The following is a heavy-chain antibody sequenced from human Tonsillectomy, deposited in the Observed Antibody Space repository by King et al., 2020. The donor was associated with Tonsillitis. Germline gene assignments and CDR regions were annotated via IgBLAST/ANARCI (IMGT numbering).Heavy chain of an antibody. CDR2: INSDGSTT. Sequence: VQLVESGGGLVQPGGSLRLSCAASGFTFSSYWMHWVRQAPGKGLVWVSRINSDGSTTSYADSVKGRFTISRDNAKNTLYLQMNSLRSEDTAVYYCARETGMAGYYFDYWGQGTLVTVSS. D-gene: IGHD5-24*01. V-gene: IGHV3-74*01. J-gene: IGHJ4*02. CDR1: GFTFSSYW. CDR3: ARETGMAGYYFDY.